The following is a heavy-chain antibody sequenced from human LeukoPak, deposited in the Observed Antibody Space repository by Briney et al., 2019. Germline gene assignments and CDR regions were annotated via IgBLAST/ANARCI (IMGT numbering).Heavy chain of an antibody. V-gene: IGHV4-61*08. Sequence: PSETLSLTCTVSGGSISSGGYYWSWIRQPPGKGLEWIGYIYYTGSTIYNPSLKSRVTISVDTSNNQFSLKLSSVIAADTAVYYCARGPNPSGNYYNLDYWGQGTLVTVSS. CDR2: IYYTGST. CDR1: GGSISSGGYY. J-gene: IGHJ4*02. D-gene: IGHD3-10*01. CDR3: ARGPNPSGNYYNLDY.